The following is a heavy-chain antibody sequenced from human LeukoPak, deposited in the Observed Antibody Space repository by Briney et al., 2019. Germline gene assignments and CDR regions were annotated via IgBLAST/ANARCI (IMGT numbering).Heavy chain of an antibody. CDR3: ARNDYASSSGYDF. CDR2: ISGSGGST. D-gene: IGHD6-6*01. Sequence: GGSLRLSCAASGFTFSSYAMSWVRQAPGKGLEWVSAISGSGGSTYYADSVKGRFTISRDNAKNSLYLQMDSLRAEDTAVFFCARNDYASSSGYDFWGQGTLVTVSS. V-gene: IGHV3-23*01. J-gene: IGHJ4*02. CDR1: GFTFSSYA.